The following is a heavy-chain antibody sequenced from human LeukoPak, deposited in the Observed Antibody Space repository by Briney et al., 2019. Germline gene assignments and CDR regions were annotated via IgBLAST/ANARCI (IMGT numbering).Heavy chain of an antibody. J-gene: IGHJ4*02. CDR2: IGDSGITT. V-gene: IGHV3-23*01. CDR3: AKGLGFLPQFDY. CDR1: GFTFTTEA. D-gene: IGHD3/OR15-3a*01. Sequence: GGSLGLSCVVSGFTFTTEAMTWVRLAPGKGLEWVSTIGDSGITTYYADSVRGRFTISRDNSKNTVYLQMNSLRAEDTALYYCAKGLGFLPQFDYWGQGTLVAVSS.